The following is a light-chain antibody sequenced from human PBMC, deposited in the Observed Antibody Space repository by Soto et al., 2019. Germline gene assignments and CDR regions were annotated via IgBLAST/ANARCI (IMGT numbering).Light chain of an antibody. J-gene: IGKJ3*01. CDR3: QHINSYPFT. CDR1: QGINSY. CDR2: AAS. Sequence: DIQLTQSPSFLSASVGDRVTITCRASQGINSYLAWYQQKPGKAPKLLIYAASTLQSGVPSRFSGSGSGTEFTLTISSLQPEDFATYYCQHINSYPFTLGPGTKVDIK. V-gene: IGKV1-9*01.